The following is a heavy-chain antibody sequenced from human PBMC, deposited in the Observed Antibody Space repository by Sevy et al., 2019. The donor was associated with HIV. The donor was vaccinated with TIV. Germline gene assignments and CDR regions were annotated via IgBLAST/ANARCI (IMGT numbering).Heavy chain of an antibody. V-gene: IGHV3-48*02. CDR3: ASRSPLLWFGDTYYSDY. Sequence: GGSLRLSCAASGFTFSSYSMNWVRQAPGKGLEWVSYISSSSSTIYYADSVKGRFTISRDNAKNSLYLQMNSLRDEDTAVYYCASRSPLLWFGDTYYSDYWGQGTLVTVSS. D-gene: IGHD3-10*01. CDR2: ISSSSSTI. CDR1: GFTFSSYS. J-gene: IGHJ4*02.